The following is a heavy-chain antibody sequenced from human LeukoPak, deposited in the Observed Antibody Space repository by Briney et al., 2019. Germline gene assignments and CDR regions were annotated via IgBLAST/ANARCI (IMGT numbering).Heavy chain of an antibody. J-gene: IGHJ6*04. CDR2: ISAYNGNT. CDR3: ARDLPSYDWYDASYYYGMDV. CDR1: GYTFTSYG. Sequence: ASVKVSCKASGYTFTSYGISWVRQAPGQGLEWMGWISAYNGNTNYAQKLQGRVTMTTDTSTSTAYMELRSLRSDDTAVYYCARDLPSYDWYDASYYYGMDVWGKGTTVTVSS. V-gene: IGHV1-18*04. D-gene: IGHD1-1*01.